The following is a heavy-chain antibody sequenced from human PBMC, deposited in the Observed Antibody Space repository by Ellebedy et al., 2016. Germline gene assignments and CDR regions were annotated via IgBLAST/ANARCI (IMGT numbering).Heavy chain of an antibody. V-gene: IGHV3-30*18. J-gene: IGHJ4*02. Sequence: GGSLRLSXTASGFIFSSYGIHWVRQAPGKGLEGVAVISHDGINKYYADSVKGRFTISRDNSMNTLYVQMNSLRDEDTAVYYCAKGRGKLGMIDYWGQGTLVTVSS. CDR1: GFIFSSYG. CDR3: AKGRGKLGMIDY. CDR2: ISHDGINK. D-gene: IGHD7-27*01.